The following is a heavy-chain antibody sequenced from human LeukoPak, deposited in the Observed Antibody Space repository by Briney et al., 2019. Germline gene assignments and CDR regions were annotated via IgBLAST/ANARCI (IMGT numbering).Heavy chain of an antibody. V-gene: IGHV3-48*04. D-gene: IGHD1-26*01. CDR3: ARGGWEPYFDY. CDR2: ISSSGSTI. Sequence: GGSLRLSCAASGFTFSSYSMNWVRQAPGKGLEWVSYISSSGSTIYYTDSVKGRFTISKDNAKNSLYLQMNSLRAEDTAVYYCARGGWEPYFDYWGQGTLVTVSS. J-gene: IGHJ4*02. CDR1: GFTFSSYS.